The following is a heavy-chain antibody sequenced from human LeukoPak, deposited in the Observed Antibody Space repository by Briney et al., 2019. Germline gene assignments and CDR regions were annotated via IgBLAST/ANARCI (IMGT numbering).Heavy chain of an antibody. CDR3: AREYGYSSSSPPGY. CDR1: GYTFTSYG. J-gene: IGHJ4*02. CDR2: ISAYNGST. V-gene: IGHV1-18*01. Sequence: ASVKVSCKASGYTFTSYGISWVRQAPGQGLEWMGWISAYNGSTNYAQKLQGRVTMTTDTSTSTAYMELRSLRSDDTAVYYCAREYGYSSSSPPGYWGQGTLVTVSS. D-gene: IGHD6-6*01.